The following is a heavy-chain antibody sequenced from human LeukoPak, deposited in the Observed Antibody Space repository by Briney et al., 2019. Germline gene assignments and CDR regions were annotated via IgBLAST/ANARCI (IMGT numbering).Heavy chain of an antibody. CDR3: ARELGYVWGSYRYTHFDY. CDR2: INHSGST. D-gene: IGHD3-16*02. CDR1: GGSFSGYY. Sequence: SETLSLTCAVYGGSFSGYYWSWIRQPPGKGLEWIGEINHSGSTNYNPSLNSRVTISVDTSKNQFSLKLSSVSAADTAVYYCARELGYVWGSYRYTHFDYWGQGTLVTVSS. V-gene: IGHV4-34*01. J-gene: IGHJ4*02.